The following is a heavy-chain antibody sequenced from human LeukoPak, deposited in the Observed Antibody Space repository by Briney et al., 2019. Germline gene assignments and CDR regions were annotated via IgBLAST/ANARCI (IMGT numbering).Heavy chain of an antibody. CDR3: ARDSLYYGSGSYLGFDP. J-gene: IGHJ5*02. CDR1: GYTFTRYG. CDR2: ISGYNGNT. D-gene: IGHD3-10*01. V-gene: IGHV1-18*01. Sequence: GASVKVSCKASGYTFTRYGISWVRQAPGQGLEWMGWISGYNGNTNYAEKLQGRVTMTTDTSTSTVYMEVRSLRSDDTAVYYCARDSLYYGSGSYLGFDPWGQGTLVTVSS.